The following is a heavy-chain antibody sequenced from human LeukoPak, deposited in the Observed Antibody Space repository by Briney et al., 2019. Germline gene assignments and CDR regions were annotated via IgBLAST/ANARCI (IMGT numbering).Heavy chain of an antibody. CDR3: ATHEAALDTGFDF. D-gene: IGHD1-14*01. Sequence: PSETLSLTCTVSGGSGSSTSYYWDWIRQPPGKGLEWIGNIRYSGYTYYNPSLKSRVTMSVDTSKNQFSLKLSSVTATDTAVYYCATHEAALDTGFDFWGQGTLVTVSS. V-gene: IGHV4-39*01. CDR2: IRYSGYT. J-gene: IGHJ4*02. CDR1: GGSGSSTSYY.